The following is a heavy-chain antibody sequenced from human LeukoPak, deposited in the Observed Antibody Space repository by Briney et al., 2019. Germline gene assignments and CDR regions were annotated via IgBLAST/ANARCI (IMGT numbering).Heavy chain of an antibody. D-gene: IGHD3-22*01. CDR3: ARGRGYYDAFDI. Sequence: SQTLSLTCAVSGGSISSGGYSWSWIRQPPGKGLEWIGYIYHSGSTYYNPSLKSRVTISVDTSKNQFSLKLSSVTVADTAVYYCARGRGYYDAFDIWGQGTMVTVSS. CDR2: IYHSGST. J-gene: IGHJ3*02. CDR1: GGSISSGGYS. V-gene: IGHV4-30-2*01.